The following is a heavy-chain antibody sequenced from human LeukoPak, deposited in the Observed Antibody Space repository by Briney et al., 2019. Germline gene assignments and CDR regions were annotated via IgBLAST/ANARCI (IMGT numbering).Heavy chain of an antibody. CDR2: MYYSGNT. J-gene: IGHJ4*02. Sequence: SETLSLTCTVSGGSIGSGTYYWVWIRQPPGKGLEWIGSMYYSGNTYYNTSLKSRVTISGDTSKNHFSLKLSSVTAADTAVYYCARHEGGSTIPFEIAYWGQGTLVTVSS. CDR3: ARHEGGSTIPFEIAY. V-gene: IGHV4-39*01. D-gene: IGHD2-2*02. CDR1: GGSIGSGTYY.